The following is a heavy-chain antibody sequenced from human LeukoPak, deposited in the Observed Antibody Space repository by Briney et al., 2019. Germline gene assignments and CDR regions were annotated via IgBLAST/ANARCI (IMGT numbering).Heavy chain of an antibody. CDR2: IYYNGKT. V-gene: IGHV4-59*08. CDR3: ARGGWSVDY. CDR1: GGSMSSYY. D-gene: IGHD6-19*01. J-gene: IGHJ4*02. Sequence: SETLSLTCSVSGGSMSSYYWSWIRQPPGKGLEWIGYIYYNGKTNYSPSLNSRVTISVDTSRNQFSLKLNSVTAADTAVYYCARGGWSVDYWGQGTLVTVSS.